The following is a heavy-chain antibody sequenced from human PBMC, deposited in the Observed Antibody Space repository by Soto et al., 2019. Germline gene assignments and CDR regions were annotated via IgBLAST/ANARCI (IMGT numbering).Heavy chain of an antibody. CDR1: GFSLTTDRVG. CDR2: IYWDDSK. J-gene: IGHJ4*02. V-gene: IGHV2-5*02. D-gene: IGHD1-26*01. CDR3: AHAYGGRSLY. Sequence: QITLKESGPPLVKPTQTLTLTCTFSGFSLTTDRVGVGWIRQPPGEALEWRAVIYWDDSKTYRPSLESRLTITKDTSKHQVALTMTTMASLDTATYYCAHAYGGRSLYWGQGTLVTVSS.